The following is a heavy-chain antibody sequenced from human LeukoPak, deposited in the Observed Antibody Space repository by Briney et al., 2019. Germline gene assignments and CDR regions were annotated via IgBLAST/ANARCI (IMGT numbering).Heavy chain of an antibody. J-gene: IGHJ4*02. CDR2: INPSGGGT. V-gene: IGHV1-46*01. Sequence: HEASVKVSCKASGYTFTRNFMHWVRQAPGQGLEWMGIINPSGGGTSYAQKFQGRVTMTRDMSTSTVYMELSSLTSEDTAVYYCARSGGQMATTEYWGQGTLVTVSS. CDR1: GYTFTRNF. CDR3: ARSGGQMATTEY. D-gene: IGHD5-24*01.